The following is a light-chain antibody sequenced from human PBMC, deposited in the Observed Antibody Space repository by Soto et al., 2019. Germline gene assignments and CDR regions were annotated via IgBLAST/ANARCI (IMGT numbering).Light chain of an antibody. CDR3: LQHNSYRT. J-gene: IGKJ1*01. CDR2: AAS. CDR1: QSISSW. V-gene: IGKV1-5*01. Sequence: DIQMTQSPSTLSASVGDRVTINCRASQSISSWLAWYKQKPGKAPQRLIYAASRLQSGVPSRFSVSGSGTEFTLTISSLQPEEFATYYCLQHNSYRTFGQGTKVDI.